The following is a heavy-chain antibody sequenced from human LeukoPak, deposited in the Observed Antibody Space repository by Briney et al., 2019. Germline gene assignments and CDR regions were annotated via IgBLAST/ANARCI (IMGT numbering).Heavy chain of an antibody. CDR1: GGSFSGHY. V-gene: IGHV4-34*01. D-gene: IGHD2-2*01. CDR2: STHSGST. Sequence: PSETLSLTCAVYGGSFSGHYWTWIRQPPGKGLEWIGESTHSGSTNYNPSLKSRVTISVDPSKNQFSLNLTSVTAADTAVYHCARGRTGAAALDFWGPGTLVTVSS. CDR3: ARGRTGAAALDF. J-gene: IGHJ4*02.